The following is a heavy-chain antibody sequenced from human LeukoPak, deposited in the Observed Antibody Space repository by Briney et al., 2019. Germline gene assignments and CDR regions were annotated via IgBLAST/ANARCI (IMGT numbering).Heavy chain of an antibody. CDR1: GGAFSGYY. CDR2: INHSGST. J-gene: IGHJ5*02. CDR3: ARGGRSYSSSWTRWFDP. V-gene: IGHV4-34*01. Sequence: SGTLSLTCAVYGGAFSGYYWSWIRQPPGKGPEWSGEINHSGSTNYNPSLKSRVTISVDTSKNQFSLKLSSVTAADTAVYYCARGGRSYSSSWTRWFDPWGQGTLVTVSS. D-gene: IGHD6-13*01.